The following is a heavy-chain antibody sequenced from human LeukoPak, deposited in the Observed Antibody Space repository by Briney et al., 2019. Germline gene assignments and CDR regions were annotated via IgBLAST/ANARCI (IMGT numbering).Heavy chain of an antibody. CDR1: GFTFRSYW. CDR2: ISRSSSTI. Sequence: GGSLRLSCAASGFTFRSYWMNWVRQAPGKGLEWVSYISRSSSTIHYADSVKGRFTISRDNAKNSLYLQMNSLRTEDTAVYYCARDLGLDGDWGQGTLVTVSS. D-gene: IGHD2-2*03. J-gene: IGHJ4*02. V-gene: IGHV3-48*01. CDR3: ARDLGLDGD.